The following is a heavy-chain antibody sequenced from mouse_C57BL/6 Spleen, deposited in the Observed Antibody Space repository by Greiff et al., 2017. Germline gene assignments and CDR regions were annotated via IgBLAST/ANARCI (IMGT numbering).Heavy chain of an antibody. J-gene: IGHJ2*01. CDR1: GFTFSSYT. Sequence: EVKLVESGGGLVKPGGSLKLSCAASGFTFSSYTMSWVRQTPEKRLEWVATISGGGGNTYYPDSVKGRFTISRDNAKNTLYLQMSSLRSEDTALYYCARDPFYDVGGYYFDYWGQGTTLTVSS. CDR2: ISGGGGNT. D-gene: IGHD2-12*01. V-gene: IGHV5-9*01. CDR3: ARDPFYDVGGYYFDY.